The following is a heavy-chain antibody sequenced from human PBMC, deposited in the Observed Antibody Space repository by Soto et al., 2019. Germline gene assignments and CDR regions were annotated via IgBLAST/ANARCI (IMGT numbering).Heavy chain of an antibody. CDR2: ISAYNGNT. V-gene: IGHV1-18*01. Sequence: ASVKVSCKASGYTFTSYGISCVRQAPGQGLEWMGWISAYNGNTNYAQKLQGRVTMTTDTSTSTAYMELRSLRSDDTAVYYCARVSDTAMVSVFDYWGQGTLVTVSS. D-gene: IGHD5-18*01. CDR3: ARVSDTAMVSVFDY. CDR1: GYTFTSYG. J-gene: IGHJ4*02.